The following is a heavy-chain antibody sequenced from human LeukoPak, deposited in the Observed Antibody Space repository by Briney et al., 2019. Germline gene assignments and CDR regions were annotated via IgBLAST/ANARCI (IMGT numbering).Heavy chain of an antibody. D-gene: IGHD2-2*01. Sequence: SETLSLICTVSGGSISSGSYYWSWIRQPAGKGLEWIGRIYTSGSTNYNPSLKSRVAISVDTSKNQFSLKLSSVTAADTAVYYCARGLGYCSSTSCLDAFDIWGQGTLVTVSS. J-gene: IGHJ3*02. V-gene: IGHV4-61*02. CDR1: GGSISSGSYY. CDR2: IYTSGST. CDR3: ARGLGYCSSTSCLDAFDI.